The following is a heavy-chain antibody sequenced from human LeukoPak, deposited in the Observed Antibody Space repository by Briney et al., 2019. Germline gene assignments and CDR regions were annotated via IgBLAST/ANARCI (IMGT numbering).Heavy chain of an antibody. CDR1: GYSFTNYW. Sequence: GESLKISCKGSGYSFTNYWIGWMRQMPGKGLEWMGIIYPGDSDTRYSPSFQGQVTISADKSISTAYLQWSSLKASDSAMYYCAKLQSTSSWEDFDYWGQGTLVTVSS. V-gene: IGHV5-51*01. CDR2: IYPGDSDT. J-gene: IGHJ4*02. CDR3: AKLQSTSSWEDFDY. D-gene: IGHD6-13*01.